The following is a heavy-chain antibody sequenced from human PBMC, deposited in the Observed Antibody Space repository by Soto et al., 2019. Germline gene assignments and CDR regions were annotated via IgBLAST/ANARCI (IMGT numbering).Heavy chain of an antibody. CDR3: ARTTLL. Sequence: SGTLTLTCTVSGGSISRYYWSWIRQPPGKGLEWIGYIYYSGSTNYNHSLKSRVTISVDTSKNQFSLKPSSVTAAETAMYYCARTTLLWSQGTVVTVSS. CDR2: IYYSGST. D-gene: IGHD2-21*01. CDR1: GGSISRYY. J-gene: IGHJ4*02. V-gene: IGHV4-59*08.